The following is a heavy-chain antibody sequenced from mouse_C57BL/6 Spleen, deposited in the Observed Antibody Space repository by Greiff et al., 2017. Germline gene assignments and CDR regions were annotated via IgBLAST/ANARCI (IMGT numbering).Heavy chain of an antibody. CDR3: ARYASDGNFFAY. CDR1: GFTFSDYY. D-gene: IGHD2-1*01. V-gene: IGHV5-16*01. J-gene: IGHJ3*01. Sequence: EVMLVESERGLVQPGSSMKLSCTASGFTFSDYYMAWVRQVPEKGLEWVANINYDGSSTYYLDSLKSRFIISRDNAKNILYLQMSSLKSEDTATYYCARYASDGNFFAYWGQGTLVTVSA. CDR2: INYDGSST.